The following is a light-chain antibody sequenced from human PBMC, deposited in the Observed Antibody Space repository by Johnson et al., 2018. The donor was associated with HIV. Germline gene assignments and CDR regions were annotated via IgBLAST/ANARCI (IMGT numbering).Light chain of an antibody. Sequence: QSVLTQPPSVSAAPGQKVTISCSGSSSNIGNNYVSWYQQLPGTAPKLLIYDNNKRPSGIPDRFSGSKSGTSATLGITGLQTWDEADYYCGTWDSSLGAFVFGTGTKVTVL. CDR1: SSNIGNNY. V-gene: IGLV1-51*01. J-gene: IGLJ1*01. CDR3: GTWDSSLGAFV. CDR2: DNN.